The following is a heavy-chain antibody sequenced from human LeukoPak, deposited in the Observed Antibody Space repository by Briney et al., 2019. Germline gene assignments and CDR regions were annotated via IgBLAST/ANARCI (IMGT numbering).Heavy chain of an antibody. J-gene: IGHJ4*02. D-gene: IGHD3-3*01. Sequence: GGSLRLSCVASQFTFSSYATSWVRQAPGKGLEWVSAVSGSGGSTFYADSMKGRFTISRDNSKNTLYLQMNSLRADDTAVYYCAKGYDFWSGGIDYWGQGTLVTVSS. CDR1: QFTFSSYA. CDR2: VSGSGGST. CDR3: AKGYDFWSGGIDY. V-gene: IGHV3-23*01.